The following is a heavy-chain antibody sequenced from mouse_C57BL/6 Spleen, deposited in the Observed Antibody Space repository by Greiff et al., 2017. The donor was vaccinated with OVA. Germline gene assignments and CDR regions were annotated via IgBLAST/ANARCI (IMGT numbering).Heavy chain of an antibody. J-gene: IGHJ2*01. D-gene: IGHD2-14*01. CDR1: GFNIKDDY. CDR3: TTGGYRGYFDY. Sequence: EVKLVESGAELVRPGASVKLSCTASGFNIKDDYMHWVKQRPEQGLEWIGWIDPENGDTEYASKFQGKATITADTSSNTAYLQLSSLTSEDTAVYYCTTGGYRGYFDYWGQGTTLTVSS. CDR2: IDPENGDT. V-gene: IGHV14-4*01.